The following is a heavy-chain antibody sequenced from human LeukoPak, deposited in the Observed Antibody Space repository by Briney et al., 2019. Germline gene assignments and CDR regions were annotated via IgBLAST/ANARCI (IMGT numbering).Heavy chain of an antibody. Sequence: TGGSLRLSCAASGFTFSDYSMSWIRQAPGKGLEWVSYISSSGSTIYYADSVRGRFTTSRDNAKNSLSLQMNSLRAEDTAVYYCARARGFCYDSSGLYWGQGTLVTVSS. CDR1: GFTFSDYS. D-gene: IGHD3-22*01. J-gene: IGHJ4*02. CDR3: ARARGFCYDSSGLY. V-gene: IGHV3-11*01. CDR2: ISSSGSTI.